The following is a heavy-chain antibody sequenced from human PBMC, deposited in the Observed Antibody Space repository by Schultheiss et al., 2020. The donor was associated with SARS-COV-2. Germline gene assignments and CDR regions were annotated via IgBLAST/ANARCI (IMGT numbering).Heavy chain of an antibody. CDR1: GYSFISYW. J-gene: IGHJ4*02. CDR2: IYPADSDS. V-gene: IGHV5-51*01. CDR3: ARQGNYYDSSGSPADY. Sequence: GGSLRLSCKASGYSFISYWIGWVRQQPGKGLEWMGIIYPADSDSRYSPSFQGQVTISADKSISTAYLQWSSLKASDTAMYYCARQGNYYDSSGSPADYWGQGTLVTVSS. D-gene: IGHD3-22*01.